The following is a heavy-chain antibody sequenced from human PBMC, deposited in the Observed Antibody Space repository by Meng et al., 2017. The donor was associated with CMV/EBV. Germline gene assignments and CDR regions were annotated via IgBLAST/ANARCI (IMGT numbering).Heavy chain of an antibody. V-gene: IGHV4-39*07. CDR2: IYYSGST. CDR3: ARALDLDSGYCSSTSCYYYYYGMDV. CDR1: GGSISSSSYY. J-gene: IGHJ6*02. D-gene: IGHD2-2*01. Sequence: SETLSLTCTVSGGSISSSSYYWGWIRQPPGKGLEWIGSIYYSGSTYYNPSLKSRVTISVDTSKNQFSLKLSSVTAADTAVYYCARALDLDSGYCSSTSCYYYYYGMDVWGQGTTVTVSS.